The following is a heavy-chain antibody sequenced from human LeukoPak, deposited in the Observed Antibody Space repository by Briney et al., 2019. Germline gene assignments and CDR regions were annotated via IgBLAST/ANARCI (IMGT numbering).Heavy chain of an antibody. V-gene: IGHV3-74*01. D-gene: IGHD6-13*01. Sequence: GGSLRLSCAASGFTFSSYWMHWVRQAPGKGLVWVSRINSDGSSTSYADSVKGRFTISRDNAKNTLYLQMNSLRAEDTAVYYCASEGSSWYYCDYWGQGTLVTVSS. CDR1: GFTFSSYW. CDR3: ASEGSSWYYCDY. J-gene: IGHJ4*02. CDR2: INSDGSST.